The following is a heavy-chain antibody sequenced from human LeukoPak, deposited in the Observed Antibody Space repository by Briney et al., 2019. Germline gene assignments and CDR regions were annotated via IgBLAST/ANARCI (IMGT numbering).Heavy chain of an antibody. J-gene: IGHJ5*02. CDR3: ARGVAAAGTATSFDP. Sequence: RRASVKVSCKASGGTFSSYTISWVRQATGQGLEWMGWMNPNSGNTGYAQKFQGRVTMTRNTSISTAYMGLSSLRSEDTAVYYCARGVAAAGTATSFDPWGQGTLVTVSS. D-gene: IGHD6-13*01. V-gene: IGHV1-8*02. CDR1: GGTFSSYT. CDR2: MNPNSGNT.